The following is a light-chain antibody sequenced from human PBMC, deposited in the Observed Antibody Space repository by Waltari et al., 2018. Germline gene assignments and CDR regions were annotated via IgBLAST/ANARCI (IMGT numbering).Light chain of an antibody. CDR3: SSYTSRSVREVV. CDR2: EFS. J-gene: IGLJ2*01. Sequence: QSALAQPASVSGSPGQSITISCTGTSSDIGGYNSVSWYQQCAGNVPKLILYEFSNRPSGVSNRFSGSKSGNTASLTISGLQDEDEADYYCSSYTSRSVREVVFGGGTKLTVL. V-gene: IGLV2-14*03. CDR1: SSDIGGYNS.